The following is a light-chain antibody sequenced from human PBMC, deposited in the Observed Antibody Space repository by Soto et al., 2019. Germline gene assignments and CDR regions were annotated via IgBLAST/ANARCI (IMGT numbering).Light chain of an antibody. Sequence: DIQMTQSPSSLSASVGDRVTIACRASQSISNYLNWYQLKPGKAPKLLIYAASTLQSGVPSRFSGSGSGTDFTLTISSLQPEDFATYYCQQSYSTPLTFGGGTKV. CDR3: QQSYSTPLT. CDR1: QSISNY. CDR2: AAS. V-gene: IGKV1-39*01. J-gene: IGKJ4*01.